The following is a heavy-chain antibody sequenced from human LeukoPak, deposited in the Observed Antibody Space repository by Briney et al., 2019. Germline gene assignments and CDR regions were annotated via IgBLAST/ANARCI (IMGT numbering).Heavy chain of an antibody. CDR1: GGSISSDY. D-gene: IGHD6-13*01. CDR2: IHYSGST. V-gene: IGHV4-59*01. J-gene: IGHJ4*02. Sequence: SQTLSLTCTVSGGSISSDYWSWIRQPPRNGLEWIGYIHYSGSTSYNTSLKSRGTMSVDTYKNHCSLKVTSVTAADTAVYYCARGGSSWYADSWGPGNLVTVSS. CDR3: ARGGSSWYADS.